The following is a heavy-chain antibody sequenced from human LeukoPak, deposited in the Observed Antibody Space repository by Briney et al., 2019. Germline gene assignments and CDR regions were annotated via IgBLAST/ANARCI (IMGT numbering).Heavy chain of an antibody. V-gene: IGHV4-39*07. CDR1: GGSVYTSDYY. CDR2: NFYTGKT. CDR3: ARVFDS. J-gene: IGHJ4*02. Sequence: SETLSLTCTVSGGSVYTSDYYWGWVRQPPGKGPEWIGDNFYTGKTNYNPSLKSRVSISIDTSKNQCSLKLTSVTAADTAVYYCARVFDSWGEGTLVTVSS.